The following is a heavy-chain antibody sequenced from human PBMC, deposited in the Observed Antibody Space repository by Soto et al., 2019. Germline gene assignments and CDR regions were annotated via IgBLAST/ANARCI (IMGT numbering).Heavy chain of an antibody. CDR1: GGSFSGYY. CDR3: ARGLVDYGDYPYFDY. D-gene: IGHD4-17*01. V-gene: IGHV4-34*01. CDR2: INHSGST. Sequence: SETLSLTCAVYGGSFSGYYWSWIRQPPGKGLEWIGEINHSGSTNYNPSLKSRVTISVDTSKNQFSLKLSSVTAADTAVYYCARGLVDYGDYPYFDYWGQGTLVTVSS. J-gene: IGHJ4*02.